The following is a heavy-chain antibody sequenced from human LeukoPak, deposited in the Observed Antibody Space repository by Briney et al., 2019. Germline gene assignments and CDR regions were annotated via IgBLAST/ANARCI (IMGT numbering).Heavy chain of an antibody. CDR1: GFTVSSNF. Sequence: GGSLRLSCAASGFTVSSNFMNWVRQAPGRGLEWVSYISSSGSTIYYADSVKGRFTISRDNAKNSLYLQMNSLRAEDTAVYYCARCSPGDSSNFYAVLQYWGQGTQVTVST. CDR3: ARCSPGDSSNFYAVLQY. V-gene: IGHV3-48*04. J-gene: IGHJ4*02. D-gene: IGHD3-22*01. CDR2: ISSSGSTI.